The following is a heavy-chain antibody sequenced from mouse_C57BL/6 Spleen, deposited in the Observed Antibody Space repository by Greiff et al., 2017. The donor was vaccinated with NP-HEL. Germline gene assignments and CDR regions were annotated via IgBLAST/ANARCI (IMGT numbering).Heavy chain of an antibody. CDR3: ARDRQLRPDY. CDR1: GYSITSGYY. D-gene: IGHD3-2*02. J-gene: IGHJ2*01. V-gene: IGHV3-6*01. Sequence: EVKLQESGPGLVKPSQSLSLTCSVTGYSITSGYYWNWIRQFPGNKLEWMGYISYDGSNNYNPSLKNRISITRDTSKNQFFLKLNSVTTEDTATYYCARDRQLRPDYWGQGTTLTVSS. CDR2: ISYDGSN.